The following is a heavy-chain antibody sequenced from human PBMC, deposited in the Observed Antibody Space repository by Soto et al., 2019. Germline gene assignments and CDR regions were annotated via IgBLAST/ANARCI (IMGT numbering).Heavy chain of an antibody. CDR3: ARDGWPFYDSSGYYESNWFDP. CDR2: ISAYNGNT. J-gene: IGHJ5*02. CDR1: GYTFTSYG. Sequence: ASVKVSFKASGYTFTSYGISWVRQAPGQGLEWMGWISAYNGNTNYAQKLQGRVTMTTDTSTSTAYMELRSLRSDDTAVYYCARDGWPFYDSSGYYESNWFDPWGQGTLVTVSS. V-gene: IGHV1-18*01. D-gene: IGHD3-22*01.